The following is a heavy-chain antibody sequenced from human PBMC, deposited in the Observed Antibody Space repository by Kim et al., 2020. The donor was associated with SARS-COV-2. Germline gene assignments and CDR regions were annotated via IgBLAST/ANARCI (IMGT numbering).Heavy chain of an antibody. CDR3: ARWTNYYYGMDV. Sequence: SETLSLTCTVSGGSISSGGYYWSWIRQHPGKGLEWIGYIYYSGSTYYNPSLKSRVTISVDTSKNQFSLKLSSVTAADTAVYYCARWTNYYYGMDVWGQGTTGTVSS. CDR1: GGSISSGGYY. J-gene: IGHJ6*02. V-gene: IGHV4-31*03. CDR2: IYYSGST.